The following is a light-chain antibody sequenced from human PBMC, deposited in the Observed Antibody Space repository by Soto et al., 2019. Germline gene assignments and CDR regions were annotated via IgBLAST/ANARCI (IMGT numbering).Light chain of an antibody. CDR1: QSVSSSY. CDR2: GAS. Sequence: EIVLTQSPGTLSLSPGERATLSCRASQSVSSSYLAWYQQKPGQAPRLLIYGASSKATGIPDRFSGSGSGTDFTLTISRLATEDFAVYYCQQYGSSPKTFGQGTKLEIK. V-gene: IGKV3-20*01. J-gene: IGKJ2*01. CDR3: QQYGSSPKT.